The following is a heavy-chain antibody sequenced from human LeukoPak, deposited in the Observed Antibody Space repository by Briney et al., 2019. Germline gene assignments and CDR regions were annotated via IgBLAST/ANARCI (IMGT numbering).Heavy chain of an antibody. J-gene: IGHJ4*02. Sequence: GGSLRLSCAASGFTFSSYAMHWVRQAPGKGLEWVTAISYDATNKDYADSVKGRFTISRDNSKNTVYLQMNSLRAEDTAVYYCAKDPTHFRVWDDYDNTRLNYWGQGTLVTVSS. CDR2: ISYDATNK. CDR1: GFTFSSYA. V-gene: IGHV3-30*04. CDR3: AKDPTHFRVWDDYDNTRLNY. D-gene: IGHD3-22*01.